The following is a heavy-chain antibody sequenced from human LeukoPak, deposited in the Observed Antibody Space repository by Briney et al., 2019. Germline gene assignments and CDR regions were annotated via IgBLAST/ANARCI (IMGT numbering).Heavy chain of an antibody. J-gene: IGHJ4*02. Sequence: GGSLRVSCAASGFTFSDYGMNWVRQAPGKGLEWVSFISSSSTSIYYADSVKGRFTISRDNDGSSLFLRMNSLRDEDTAVYSCARSGVVAVLFPTDFDYWGQGALVTVSS. CDR1: GFTFSDYG. D-gene: IGHD3-10*01. CDR3: ARSGVVAVLFPTDFDY. V-gene: IGHV3-21*01. CDR2: ISSSSTSI.